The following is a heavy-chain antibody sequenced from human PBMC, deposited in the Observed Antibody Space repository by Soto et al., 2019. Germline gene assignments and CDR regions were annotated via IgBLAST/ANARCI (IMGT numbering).Heavy chain of an antibody. CDR1: GGSISSGGYY. Sequence: SETLSLTCTVSGGSISSGGYYWSWIRQHPGKGLEWIGYIYYSGSTYYNPSLKSRVTISVDTSKNQFSLKLSSVTAADTAVYYCARGLLLWFGENPPGFDPWGQGTLVTVYS. V-gene: IGHV4-31*03. CDR2: IYYSGST. J-gene: IGHJ5*02. D-gene: IGHD3-10*01. CDR3: ARGLLLWFGENPPGFDP.